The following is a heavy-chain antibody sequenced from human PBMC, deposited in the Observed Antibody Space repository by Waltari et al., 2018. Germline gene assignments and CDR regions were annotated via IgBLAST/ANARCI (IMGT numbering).Heavy chain of an antibody. CDR2: ISSSGSTI. Sequence: EVQLVESGGGLVQPGGSLRLSCAASGFTFSSYEMNWVRQAPGKGLEWVSYISSSGSTIYYADSVKGRFTISRDNAKNSLYLQMNSLRAEDTAVYYCARVKLYSNYVIYYYYGMDVWGQGTTVTVSS. CDR1: GFTFSSYE. J-gene: IGHJ6*02. D-gene: IGHD4-4*01. V-gene: IGHV3-48*03. CDR3: ARVKLYSNYVIYYYYGMDV.